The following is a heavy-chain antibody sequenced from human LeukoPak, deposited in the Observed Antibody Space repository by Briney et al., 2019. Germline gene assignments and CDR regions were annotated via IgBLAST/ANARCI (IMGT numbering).Heavy chain of an antibody. D-gene: IGHD6-6*01. CDR1: GYTFTSYD. Sequence: GASVKVSCKASGYTFTSYDINWVRQAPGQGLEWMGIINPSGGSTSYAQKFQGRVTMTRDTSTSTVYMELSSLRSEDTAVYYCARDVEYSSSAGGFDPWSQGTLVTVSS. V-gene: IGHV1-46*01. J-gene: IGHJ5*02. CDR2: INPSGGST. CDR3: ARDVEYSSSAGGFDP.